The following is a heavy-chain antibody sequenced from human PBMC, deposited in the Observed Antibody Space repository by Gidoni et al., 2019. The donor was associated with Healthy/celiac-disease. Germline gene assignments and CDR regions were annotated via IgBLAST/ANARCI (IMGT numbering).Heavy chain of an antibody. CDR3: AKGSGYGSGSYYSWRYYGMDV. Sequence: EVQLLESGGGLVQPGGSLRLSCAASGLTFSSYARRWGRHAPGKGLGCVSSISGSGGSTYYADSVKVRFTISRDNSKNTLYLQMNSLRAEDTAVYYCAKGSGYGSGSYYSWRYYGMDVWGQGTTVTVSS. J-gene: IGHJ6*02. D-gene: IGHD3-10*01. CDR1: GLTFSSYA. V-gene: IGHV3-23*01. CDR2: ISGSGGST.